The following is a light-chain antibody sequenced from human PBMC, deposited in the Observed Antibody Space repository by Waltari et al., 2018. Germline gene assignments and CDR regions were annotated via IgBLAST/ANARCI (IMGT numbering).Light chain of an antibody. CDR3: HVWDSDSDHGV. V-gene: IGLV3-21*04. Sequence: SYVLTQPSSVSLAPGETARLSCGGKKVGTKNVHRYQQKPGQAPVLVIYDDRDRPSGIPERFSGSNSGNTATLTISRVEAGDEADYYCHVWDSDSDHGVFGGGTELIVL. CDR2: DDR. CDR1: KVGTKN. J-gene: IGLJ3*02.